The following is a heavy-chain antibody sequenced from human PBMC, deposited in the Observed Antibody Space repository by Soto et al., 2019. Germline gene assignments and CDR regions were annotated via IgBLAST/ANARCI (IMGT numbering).Heavy chain of an antibody. CDR3: ASRVSSGWPPPLDY. J-gene: IGHJ4*02. D-gene: IGHD6-19*01. CDR2: IYHSGTT. V-gene: IGHV4-4*02. CDR1: GGSISSSNW. Sequence: QVQLQESGPGLVKPSGTLSLTCAVSGGSISSSNWWRWFRQPPGQGLEWIGEIYHSGTTNYNPSLKSRVTISVDKSKNQFSLKLSSVTAADTAVYYCASRVSSGWPPPLDYWGQGTLVTVSS.